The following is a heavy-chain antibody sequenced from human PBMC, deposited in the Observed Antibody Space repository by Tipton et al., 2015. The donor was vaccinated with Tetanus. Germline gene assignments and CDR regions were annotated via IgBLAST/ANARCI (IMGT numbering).Heavy chain of an antibody. CDR2: IKQDGSEK. V-gene: IGHV3-7*01. D-gene: IGHD6-19*01. CDR3: ARKVEVIGTPLDY. Sequence: SLRLSCAASGFTFSGYWMTWVRQAPGKGLEWVANIKQDGSEKNYVDSVKGRFTISRDNARASMYLQMNSLRVEDAAVYYCARKVEVIGTPLDYWGQGTLVTVSS. CDR1: GFTFSGYW. J-gene: IGHJ4*02.